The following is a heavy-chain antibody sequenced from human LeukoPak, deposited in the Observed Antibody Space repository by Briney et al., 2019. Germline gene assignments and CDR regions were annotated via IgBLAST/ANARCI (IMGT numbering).Heavy chain of an antibody. V-gene: IGHV4-4*07. Sequence: SETLSLTCAASGGSFSNYYWSWIRQPAGKGLEWIGRIYISGNTDYTPSLRSRVTMSVDTSRNQFSLRLTSASATDTAIYYCARLVTGPVAGGAGGWHFDLWGPGTLVTVSS. CDR2: IYISGNT. CDR1: GGSFSNYY. D-gene: IGHD6-13*01. CDR3: ARLVTGPVAGGAGGWHFDL. J-gene: IGHJ2*01.